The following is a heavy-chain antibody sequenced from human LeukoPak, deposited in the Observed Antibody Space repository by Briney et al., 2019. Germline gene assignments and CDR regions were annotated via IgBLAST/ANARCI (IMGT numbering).Heavy chain of an antibody. Sequence: RSDTLSLICAVCGGFFSIYYWRGIRQPPGKGLECIGDIYLSGSTNYNPSLKSRVTISVDTSKNQFSLNLRSVTAADTAVYYCARVLPGGTYHYVPLRWFDPWGQGTLVTVSS. CDR2: IYLSGST. CDR1: GGFFSIYY. D-gene: IGHD1-1*01. CDR3: ARVLPGGTYHYVPLRWFDP. V-gene: IGHV4-34*01. J-gene: IGHJ5*02.